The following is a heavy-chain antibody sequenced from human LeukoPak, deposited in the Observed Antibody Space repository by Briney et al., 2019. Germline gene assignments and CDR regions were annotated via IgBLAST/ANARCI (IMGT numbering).Heavy chain of an antibody. CDR3: ARESAPRGDFVY. J-gene: IGHJ4*02. Sequence: GASVKLSCKASGYTFTSYGISWVRQAAGQGLEWMGWISAYNGNTNYAQKHQGRVTITTDTSTSTAYMGRRSLRSGDTAVYYCARESAPRGDFVYWGEGTLVTVSS. V-gene: IGHV1-18*01. CDR1: GYTFTSYG. CDR2: ISAYNGNT. D-gene: IGHD3-10*01.